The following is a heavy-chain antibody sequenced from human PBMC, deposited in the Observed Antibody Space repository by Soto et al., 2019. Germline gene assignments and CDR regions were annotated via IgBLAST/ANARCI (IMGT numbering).Heavy chain of an antibody. V-gene: IGHV3-23*01. CDR1: GFNFSTFT. Sequence: EVRLLESGGGLVQPGGSLRLSCAASGFNFSTFTMIWVRQAPGKGLEWVSGISATTGNTYYADSVKGPFTISRDNFENTLFLQMNNLRAEDTALYYCAIESDGGYWGQGTLVTVSS. J-gene: IGHJ4*02. D-gene: IGHD2-21*01. CDR2: ISATTGNT. CDR3: AIESDGGY.